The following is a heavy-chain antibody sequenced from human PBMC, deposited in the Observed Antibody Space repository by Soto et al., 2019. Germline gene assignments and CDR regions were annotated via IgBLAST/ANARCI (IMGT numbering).Heavy chain of an antibody. CDR1: GYTFTHYY. J-gene: IGHJ4*02. D-gene: IGHD5-18*01. V-gene: IGHV1-46*01. Sequence: ASVKVSCKASGYTFTHYYIHWVRQAPGQGLEWMGIINPNGGITTYAQKFRAGFSMTRDTSTSTVYLELSSLRSEDSAVYYCATSVNSAMAFDYWGQGTLVTVS. CDR2: INPNGGIT. CDR3: ATSVNSAMAFDY.